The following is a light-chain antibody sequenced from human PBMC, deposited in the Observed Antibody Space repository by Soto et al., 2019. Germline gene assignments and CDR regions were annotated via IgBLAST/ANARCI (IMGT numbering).Light chain of an antibody. J-gene: IGKJ4*01. CDR2: DAS. CDR1: QTVRHND. CDR3: QQFSSYPLT. V-gene: IGKV3-20*01. Sequence: FTQSPRTLSLSPMERPTQSCRASQTVRHNDSAWYQQRPGHAPRLLLYDASSRATGSPDRFSGGRSGTDFTPTISRLEPEDFAVYYCQQFSSYPLTFGGGTKVDIK.